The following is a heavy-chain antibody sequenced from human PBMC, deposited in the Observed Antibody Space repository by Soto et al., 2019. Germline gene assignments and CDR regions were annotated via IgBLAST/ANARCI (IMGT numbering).Heavy chain of an antibody. J-gene: IGHJ6*03. Sequence: SETLSLTCTVSGGSISSYYWSWIRQPPGKGLEWIGYIYYSGSTNYNPSLKSRVTISVDTSKNQFSLKLSSVTAADTAVYYCARAVLDTAMDYYYYYYMDVWGKGTTVTVSS. CDR1: GGSISSYY. CDR2: IYYSGST. V-gene: IGHV4-59*01. D-gene: IGHD5-18*01. CDR3: ARAVLDTAMDYYYYYYMDV.